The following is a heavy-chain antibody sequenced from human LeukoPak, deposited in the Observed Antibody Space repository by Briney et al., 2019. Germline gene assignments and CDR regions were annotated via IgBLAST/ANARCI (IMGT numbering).Heavy chain of an antibody. V-gene: IGHV3-53*01. J-gene: IGHJ4*02. CDR3: ARGRQNYGDYPH. D-gene: IGHD4-17*01. CDR2: LYYGVST. CDR1: GFTFSDYY. Sequence: GGSLRLSCAASGFTFSDYYMSWIRQAPGKGLEWVSVLYYGVSTFYKDSVKGRFTTSGDNFKNTVYLQMNSLRAEDTAVYYCARGRQNYGDYPHWGQGTLVTVSS.